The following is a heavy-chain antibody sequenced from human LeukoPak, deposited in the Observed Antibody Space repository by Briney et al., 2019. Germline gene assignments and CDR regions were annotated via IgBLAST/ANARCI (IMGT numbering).Heavy chain of an antibody. D-gene: IGHD2-2*01. CDR2: LSHSGSS. J-gene: IGHJ3*02. CDR1: GGSVSSYY. CDR3: ARARYANAWYAFDT. V-gene: IGHV4-59*02. Sequence: PSETLSLTCTVSGGSVSSYYWSWIRQPPGRGLEWIGYLSHSGSSDSNPSLKSRVTILVDTSKNQFSLKLTSVTAADTAVYYCARARYANAWYAFDTWGQGTMVTVSS.